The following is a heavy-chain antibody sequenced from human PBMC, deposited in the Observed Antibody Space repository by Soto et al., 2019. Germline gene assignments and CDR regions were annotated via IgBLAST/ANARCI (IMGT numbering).Heavy chain of an antibody. CDR2: ISSLNTYI. CDR3: ARGGLTMVRGVNPADFDS. D-gene: IGHD3-10*01. CDR1: GFTFSDKS. V-gene: IGHV3-21*01. J-gene: IGHJ4*02. Sequence: GALRVSSAAAGFTFSDKSMTWVRQAPGKGLEWVSSISSLNTYIYYADSVRGRFTISRDNAKNSLYLQMDSLRAEDTAVYYCARGGLTMVRGVNPADFDSWGQGTLVT.